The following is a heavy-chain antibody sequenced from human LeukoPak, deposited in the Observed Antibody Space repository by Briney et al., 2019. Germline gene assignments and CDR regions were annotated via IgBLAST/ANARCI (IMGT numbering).Heavy chain of an antibody. D-gene: IGHD3-10*01. CDR3: AREAGSGSYYPFDY. Sequence: ASVKVSRKASGYTFINYRIAWVRQAPGQGLDWMGWISPYNANTDYAQKLHGRLSMTTDTSTTTAYMELGSLRSDDTAVYFCAREAGSGSYYPFDYWGQGTLVTVSS. CDR1: GYTFINYR. V-gene: IGHV1-18*01. CDR2: ISPYNANT. J-gene: IGHJ4*02.